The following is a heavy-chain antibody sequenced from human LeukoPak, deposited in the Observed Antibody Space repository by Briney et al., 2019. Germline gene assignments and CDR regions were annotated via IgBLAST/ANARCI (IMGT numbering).Heavy chain of an antibody. CDR2: IYYSGST. J-gene: IGHJ4*02. V-gene: IGHV4-39*07. CDR1: GGSISSSNYY. CDR3: ARAHDDDYGELPYYFDY. Sequence: SETLSLTCNVSGGSISSSNYYWGWIRQPPGKGLEWIANIYYSGSTYYNPSLKSRVTISVDTSKNQFSLKLSSVTAADTAVYYCARAHDDDYGELPYYFDYWGQGTLVTVSS. D-gene: IGHD4-17*01.